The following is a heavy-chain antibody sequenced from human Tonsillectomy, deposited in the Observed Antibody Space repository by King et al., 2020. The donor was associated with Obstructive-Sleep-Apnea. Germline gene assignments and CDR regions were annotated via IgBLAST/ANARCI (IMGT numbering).Heavy chain of an antibody. CDR2: IKQDGSEK. CDR3: ARDRRDSSGYYFY. D-gene: IGHD3-22*01. V-gene: IGHV3-7*01. J-gene: IGHJ4*02. CDR1: GFTFSSYW. Sequence: VQLVESGGGLVQPGGSLRLSCAASGFTFSSYWMSWVRQAPGKGLEWVANIKQDGSEKYYVDSVKGRLTISRDNAKNSLYLQMNSLRAEDTAVYYCARDRRDSSGYYFYWGQGTLVTVSS.